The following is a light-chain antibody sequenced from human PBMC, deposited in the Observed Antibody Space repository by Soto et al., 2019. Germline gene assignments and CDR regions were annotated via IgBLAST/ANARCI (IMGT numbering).Light chain of an antibody. CDR1: QGISNY. V-gene: IGKV1-27*01. Sequence: DIQMSQSPSSLSASVGDRVSITCRASQGISNYLAWYQQTPGKVPKVLIYAASTLQPGVPSRFSGSGSGTDFTLTINSLHPDDIATYFCQNYDSAPITFGQGTRLEIK. J-gene: IGKJ5*01. CDR2: AAS. CDR3: QNYDSAPIT.